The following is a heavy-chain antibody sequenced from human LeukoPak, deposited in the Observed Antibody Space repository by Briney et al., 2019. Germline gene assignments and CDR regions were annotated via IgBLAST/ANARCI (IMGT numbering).Heavy chain of an antibody. Sequence: ASVKVSCKASGGTFSSYAISWVRQAPGPGLEWVGGIIPIFGTANYAQKFQGRGTITAAEATSTAYMELSSRRSEDTAVYYCARASGGYFDYWGQGTLVTVSS. V-gene: IGHV1-69*13. J-gene: IGHJ4*02. CDR2: IIPIFGTA. CDR1: GGTFSSYA. D-gene: IGHD1-26*01. CDR3: ARASGGYFDY.